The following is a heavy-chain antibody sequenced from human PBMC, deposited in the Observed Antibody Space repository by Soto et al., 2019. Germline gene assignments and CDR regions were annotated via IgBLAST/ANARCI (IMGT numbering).Heavy chain of an antibody. J-gene: IGHJ4*02. CDR1: GGSISNSSYQ. D-gene: IGHD6-19*01. CDR2: VSYSGST. V-gene: IGHV4-39*01. CDR3: SRIAVSVPFTGFDN. Sequence: QLQLQESGPGLVKPSETLSLTCTVSGGSISNSSYQWGWIRQPPGKGLQWIGSVSYSGSTYYNPSLKSRLTISVDTSKTQSSLRLSSVTAADTAIYYCSRIAVSVPFTGFDNWGRGTLVTVSS.